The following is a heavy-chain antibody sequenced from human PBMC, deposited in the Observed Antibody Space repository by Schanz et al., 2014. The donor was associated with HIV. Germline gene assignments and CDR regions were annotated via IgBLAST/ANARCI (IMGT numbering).Heavy chain of an antibody. Sequence: QVQLVESGGGVVQPGRSLRLSCAASGFTFSSYGMHWVRQAPGKGLEWVALVWYDGSNKYYVDSVKGRFTISRDNAKNSLYLQMNSLRAEDTALYYCAKETEQLRYLGYFDYWGQGTLVTVSS. CDR2: VWYDGSNK. CDR3: AKETEQLRYLGYFDY. J-gene: IGHJ4*02. D-gene: IGHD3-9*01. V-gene: IGHV3-33*03. CDR1: GFTFSSYG.